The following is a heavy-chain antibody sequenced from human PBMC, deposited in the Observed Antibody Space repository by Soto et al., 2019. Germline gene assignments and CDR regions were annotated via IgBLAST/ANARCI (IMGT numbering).Heavy chain of an antibody. CDR3: ARAGGISMVRGVIRDFYGMDV. J-gene: IGHJ6*02. CDR2: ISYHGSNE. Sequence: QVRLVESGGGVVRPGTSLRLSCAASGFTFRTYGMHWVRQAPGKGLEWVAVISYHGSNEYYADSVKGRFTISRDNSQNTLYLQMNSLRPEDTALYYCARAGGISMVRGVIRDFYGMDVWGQGTTVTVSS. V-gene: IGHV3-30*03. CDR1: GFTFRTYG. D-gene: IGHD3-10*01.